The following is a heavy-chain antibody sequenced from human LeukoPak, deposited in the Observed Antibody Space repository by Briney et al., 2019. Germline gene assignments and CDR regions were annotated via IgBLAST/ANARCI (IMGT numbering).Heavy chain of an antibody. CDR1: GGSFSGYY. CDR3: AKVKAIAAAGTDDY. Sequence: SETLSLTCAVYGGSFSGYYWGWIRQPPGKGLEWIGGINHSGSTNYNPSLKSRVTISVDTSMNQFSLKLSSVTAADTAVYYCAKVKAIAAAGTDDYWGQGTLVTVSS. CDR2: INHSGST. V-gene: IGHV4-34*01. J-gene: IGHJ4*02. D-gene: IGHD6-13*01.